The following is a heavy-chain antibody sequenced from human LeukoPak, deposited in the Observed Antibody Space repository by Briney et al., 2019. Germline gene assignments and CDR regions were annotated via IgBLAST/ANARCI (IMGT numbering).Heavy chain of an antibody. CDR3: AKYGGSGWVIDY. D-gene: IGHD6-19*01. J-gene: IGHJ4*02. Sequence: SETLSLTCTVSGASISSNYWTWIRQPPGKGLEYIGYIYYTGGTNYDPSLKSRVTISVDTSKNQFSLKLSSVTAADTAVYFCAKYGGSGWVIDYWGQGTLVTVSS. CDR2: IYYTGGT. CDR1: GASISSNY. V-gene: IGHV4-59*08.